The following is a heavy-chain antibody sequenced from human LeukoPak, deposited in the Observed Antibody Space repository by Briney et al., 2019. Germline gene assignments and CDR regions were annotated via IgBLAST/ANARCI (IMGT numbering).Heavy chain of an antibody. CDR2: ISSSSSYI. J-gene: IGHJ4*02. CDR3: ARDLNPYSSSWYGY. Sequence: GGSLRLSCAASGFTFSSYIMNWVRQAPGKGLEWVTSISSSSSYIYYADSVKGRFTISRDNAKNSLYLQMNSLRAEDTAVYYCARDLNPYSSSWYGYWGQGTLVTVSS. CDR1: GFTFSSYI. D-gene: IGHD6-13*01. V-gene: IGHV3-21*01.